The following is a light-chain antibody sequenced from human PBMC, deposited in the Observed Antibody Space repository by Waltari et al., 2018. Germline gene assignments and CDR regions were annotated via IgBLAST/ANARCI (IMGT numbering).Light chain of an antibody. V-gene: IGLV1-40*01. CDR2: GYS. CDR1: SSNTGAGYD. Sequence: QSVLTQPPSVSGAPGQRVTISCTGSSSNTGAGYDVNWYQQLPGTAPQLLIYGYSNRLSGVPDRCSGSKSGASASLAISGLKAEDEAEYYCQAYDRSLSGSVFGGGTKLTVL. CDR3: QAYDRSLSGSV. J-gene: IGLJ2*01.